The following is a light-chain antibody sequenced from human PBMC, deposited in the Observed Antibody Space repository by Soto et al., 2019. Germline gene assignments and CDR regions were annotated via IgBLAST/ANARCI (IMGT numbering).Light chain of an antibody. V-gene: IGLV2-14*01. CDR3: SSYTTSGTPV. Sequence: QSALTQPASVSGSPGQSITISCTGTSSDVGGYNYLSWYQQNPGKAPKVMIYEVSNRPSGVSNPFSGSKSGNTASLTISGLQAEDEADYYCSSYTTSGTPVFGGGTKLTVL. J-gene: IGLJ3*02. CDR1: SSDVGGYNY. CDR2: EVS.